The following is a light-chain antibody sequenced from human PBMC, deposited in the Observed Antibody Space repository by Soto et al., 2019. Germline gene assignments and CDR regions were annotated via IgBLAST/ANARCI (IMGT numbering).Light chain of an antibody. CDR3: QQYGSSLWT. Sequence: EIVLTQSPGTLSLSPGETATLSCRASQAVRGNYLAWYQQRPGQAPRLLISSASTRGAGIPDRFSGGGSGTDFTLTINTLDPEDFAVYHCQQYGSSLWTFGQGTMVEIK. CDR1: QAVRGNY. J-gene: IGKJ1*01. CDR2: SAS. V-gene: IGKV3-20*01.